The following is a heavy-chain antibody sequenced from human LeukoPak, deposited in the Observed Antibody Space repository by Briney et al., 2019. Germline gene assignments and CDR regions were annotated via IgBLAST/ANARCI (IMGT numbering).Heavy chain of an antibody. CDR2: ISSSSSAI. J-gene: IGHJ4*01. CDR1: GFTSSSYS. V-gene: IGHV3-48*01. D-gene: IGHD4-23*01. CDR3: ARDLGYGGDFDY. Sequence: GGSLRLSCAASGFTSSSYSMNWVRQAPGTGLDWVSYISSSSSAIYYADSVQGRFTISRDNAKTSLYLQMNSLRAEDTAVYYCARDLGYGGDFDYWGHGTLVTVSS.